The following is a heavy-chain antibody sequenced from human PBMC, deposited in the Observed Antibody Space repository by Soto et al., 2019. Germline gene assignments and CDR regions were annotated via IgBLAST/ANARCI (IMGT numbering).Heavy chain of an antibody. Sequence: QVQLVESGGGVVQPGRSLRLSCAASGFTFSSYGMHWVRQAPGKGREWVAVIWYDGSNKYYADSVKGRFTISRDNSKNTLYLQMNSLRAEDTAVYYCARTYYYGSGSSPEGAPFDYWGQGTLVTVSS. V-gene: IGHV3-33*01. J-gene: IGHJ4*02. D-gene: IGHD3-10*01. CDR3: ARTYYYGSGSSPEGAPFDY. CDR2: IWYDGSNK. CDR1: GFTFSSYG.